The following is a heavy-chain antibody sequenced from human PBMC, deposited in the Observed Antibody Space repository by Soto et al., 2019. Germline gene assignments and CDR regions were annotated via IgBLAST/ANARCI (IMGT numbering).Heavy chain of an antibody. J-gene: IGHJ4*02. CDR2: ISYDGSNK. Sequence: QVQLVESGGGVVQPGRSLRLSCAASGSTFRSFGMHWLRQAPGKGLEWVAAISYDGSNKNYVDSVKGRFTISRDNSDNTLYLQMNSLRAEDTAVYYCAKDTYYHDSTGYYVFDYWGQGTLVSVSS. CDR3: AKDTYYHDSTGYYVFDY. V-gene: IGHV3-30*18. CDR1: GSTFRSFG. D-gene: IGHD3-22*01.